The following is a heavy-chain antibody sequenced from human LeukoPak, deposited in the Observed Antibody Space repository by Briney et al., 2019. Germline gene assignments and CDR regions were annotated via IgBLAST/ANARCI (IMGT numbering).Heavy chain of an antibody. Sequence: SETLSLTCTVSGGSISSYYWSWIRQPPGKGLEWIGYIYYSGTTNYNPSLKSRVTISVDTSKNQFSLKLSSVTAADTAVYCCARVVAARSHYYYYGMDVWGQGTTVTVSS. D-gene: IGHD6-6*01. J-gene: IGHJ6*02. CDR2: IYYSGTT. CDR1: GGSISSYY. V-gene: IGHV4-59*01. CDR3: ARVVAARSHYYYYGMDV.